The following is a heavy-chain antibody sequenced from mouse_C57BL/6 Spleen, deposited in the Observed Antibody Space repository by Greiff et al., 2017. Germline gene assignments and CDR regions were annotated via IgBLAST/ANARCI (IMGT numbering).Heavy chain of an antibody. D-gene: IGHD1-1*01. CDR1: GYTFTSYW. Sequence: QVQLQQPGAELVKPGASVKLSCKASGYTFTSYWMHWVKQRPGQGLEWIGMIHPNSGSTNYNEKFKSKATLTVDKSSSTAYMKLSSLTSEDSAVYYCARGEDYYGSSYVPYAMDYWGQGTSVTVSS. CDR3: ARGEDYYGSSYVPYAMDY. J-gene: IGHJ4*01. V-gene: IGHV1-64*01. CDR2: IHPNSGST.